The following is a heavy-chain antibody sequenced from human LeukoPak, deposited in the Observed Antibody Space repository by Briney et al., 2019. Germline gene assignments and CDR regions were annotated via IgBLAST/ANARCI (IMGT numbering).Heavy chain of an antibody. CDR2: ISGSGGST. D-gene: IGHD6-19*01. CDR1: GFTFSSYA. V-gene: IGHV3-23*01. J-gene: IGHJ4*02. Sequence: GGSLRLSCAASGFTFSSYAMSWVRQAPGKGLEWVSAISGSGGSTYYADSEKGRFTISRDNSKNTLYLQMNSLRAEDTAVYYCAKEPGYSSVSHPFDYWGQGTLVTVSS. CDR3: AKEPGYSSVSHPFDY.